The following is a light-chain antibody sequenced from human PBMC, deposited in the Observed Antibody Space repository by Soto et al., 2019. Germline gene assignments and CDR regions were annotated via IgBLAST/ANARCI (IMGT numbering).Light chain of an antibody. Sequence: EIVLTQSPATLSLSPGERATLSCRASQTVRRHLAWYQQKSGQAPRLLIYEASNRATGVPARFSGSGSGTDYTLTISSLEPEDFAVYYCQQRDTWPPFTFGPGTKVDIK. CDR1: QTVRRH. J-gene: IGKJ3*01. V-gene: IGKV3-11*01. CDR2: EAS. CDR3: QQRDTWPPFT.